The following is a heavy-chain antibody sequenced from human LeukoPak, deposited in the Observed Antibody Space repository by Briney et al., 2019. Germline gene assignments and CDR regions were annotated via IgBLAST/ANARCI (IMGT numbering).Heavy chain of an antibody. CDR3: TRMTTGXDY. Sequence: SETLSLTCAVSGVSFDDYYWAWVRQTPGKGLEWIGEINHSGYTNDSPSLKSRVTLSIDTSRKQFSLNLMSVTFSDAGVYYCTRMTTGXDYWGQGTLVTVSS. V-gene: IGHV4-34*01. J-gene: IGHJ4*02. CDR2: INHSGYT. CDR1: GVSFDDYY. D-gene: IGHD4-17*01.